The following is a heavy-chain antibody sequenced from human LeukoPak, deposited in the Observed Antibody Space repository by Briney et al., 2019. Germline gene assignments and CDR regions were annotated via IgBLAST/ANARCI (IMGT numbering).Heavy chain of an antibody. CDR3: ARSKYYDYVWGSYRYTRGAEFDY. D-gene: IGHD3-16*02. J-gene: IGHJ4*02. CDR1: GFTFSSYS. V-gene: IGHV3-48*02. CDR2: ISSSSSTI. Sequence: GGSLRLSGAASGFTFSSYSMNWVRQAPGKGLEWFSYISSSSSTIYYADSVKGRFTISRDNAKNSLYLQMNSLRDEDTAVYYCARSKYYDYVWGSYRYTRGAEFDYWGQGTLVTVSS.